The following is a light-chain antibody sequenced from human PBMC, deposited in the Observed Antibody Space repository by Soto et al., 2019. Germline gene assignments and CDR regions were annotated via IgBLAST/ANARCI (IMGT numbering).Light chain of an antibody. V-gene: IGKV3-11*01. CDR2: DAS. J-gene: IGKJ5*01. CDR3: QQRSNWPPL. Sequence: ETVLSQSPATLSLSPGERDTLSCRASQSVSSYLAWYQQKPGQAPRLLIYDASNRATGIPARFSGSGSGTDFTLTISSLEPEDFAVYYCQQRSNWPPLFGQGTRLEIK. CDR1: QSVSSY.